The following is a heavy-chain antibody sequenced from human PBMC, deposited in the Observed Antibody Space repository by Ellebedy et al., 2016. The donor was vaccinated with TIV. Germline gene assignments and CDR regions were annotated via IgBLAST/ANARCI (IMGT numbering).Heavy chain of an antibody. CDR1: GYTFTSYG. CDR3: ARARAVVTPIDY. CDR2: ISAYNGNT. J-gene: IGHJ4*02. V-gene: IGHV1-18*01. Sequence: ASVKVSXXASGYTFTSYGISWVRQAPGQGLEWMGWISAYNGNTNYAQKLQGRVTMTTDTSTSTAYMELRSLRSDDTAVYYCARARAVVTPIDYWGQGTLVTVSS. D-gene: IGHD4-23*01.